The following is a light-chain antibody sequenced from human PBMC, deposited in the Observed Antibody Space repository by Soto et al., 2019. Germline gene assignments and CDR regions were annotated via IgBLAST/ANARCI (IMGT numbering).Light chain of an antibody. CDR2: WAS. CDR3: QQYFSAPFT. CDR1: RTLLYSSNNKHS. V-gene: IGKV4-1*01. Sequence: DTVMTQSPDSLTVSLGERATINCKSSRTLLYSSNNKHSVSWYKQKPGQPPKLLVYWASTRESGVTDRFSVNGSVTDFTLTINSLQTEDVAVYYCQQYFSAPFTFGQGTKLEI. J-gene: IGKJ2*01.